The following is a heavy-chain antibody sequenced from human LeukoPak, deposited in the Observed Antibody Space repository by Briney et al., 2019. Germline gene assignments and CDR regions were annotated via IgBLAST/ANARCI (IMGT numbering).Heavy chain of an antibody. Sequence: GGSLRLSCAASRFTFSNFGMSWVRQAPGKGLEWVSAISGSGGSTYYADSVKGRFTISRDNSKNTLYLQMNSLRAEDTAVYYCAKSSYYDSSGYYREYYFDYWGQGTLVTVSS. CDR2: ISGSGGST. CDR3: AKSSYYDSSGYYREYYFDY. V-gene: IGHV3-23*01. CDR1: RFTFSNFG. D-gene: IGHD3-22*01. J-gene: IGHJ4*02.